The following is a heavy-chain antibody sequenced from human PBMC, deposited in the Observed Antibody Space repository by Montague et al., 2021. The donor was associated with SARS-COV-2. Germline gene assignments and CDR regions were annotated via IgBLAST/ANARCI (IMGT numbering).Heavy chain of an antibody. D-gene: IGHD3-10*01. CDR1: GGSITRNYY. CDR3: VRRLVRGVPKAFDI. CDR2: ISYSGTT. Sequence: SETLSLTCTVSGGSITRNYYWGWIRQPPGKGLEWVGNISYSGTTFINPSLESRVTISVDASKNQFSLHLTSVTAADTAVYYCVRRLVRGVPKAFDIWGQGALVIVSS. V-gene: IGHV4-39*01. J-gene: IGHJ3*02.